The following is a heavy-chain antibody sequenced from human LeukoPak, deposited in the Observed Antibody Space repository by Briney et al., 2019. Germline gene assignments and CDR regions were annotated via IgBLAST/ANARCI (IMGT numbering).Heavy chain of an antibody. J-gene: IGHJ4*02. CDR3: AKYYFGSGSVAY. Sequence: SETLSLPCTLSGRPISSCDYHWRWIPQPPGKGLEWNEYIYYSGSTYYNQSLKSRVTISVDTSKNQFSLRLSSVTAADTAVYYCAKYYFGSGSVAYWGRGTLVTVSS. CDR2: IYYSGST. CDR1: GRPISSCDYH. V-gene: IGHV4-30-4*02. D-gene: IGHD3-10*01.